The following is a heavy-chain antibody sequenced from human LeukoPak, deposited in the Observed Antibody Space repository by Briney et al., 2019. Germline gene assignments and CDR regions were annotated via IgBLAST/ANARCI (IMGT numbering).Heavy chain of an antibody. D-gene: IGHD5-12*01. V-gene: IGHV1-18*01. CDR1: GYTFNSYG. CDR2: ISAYNGHT. J-gene: IGHJ4*02. Sequence: GASVKVSCKTSGYTFNSYGISWVRQAPGQGLEWMGWISAYNGHTNSAQRLQGRVTMTTDTSASTAYMELRSLTSDDTAVYYCARGDIESKWQIKATLEYWGQGTLVTVSS. CDR3: ARGDIESKWQIKATLEY.